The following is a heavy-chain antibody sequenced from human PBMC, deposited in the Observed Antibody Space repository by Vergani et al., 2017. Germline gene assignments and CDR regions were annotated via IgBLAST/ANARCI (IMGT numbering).Heavy chain of an antibody. CDR2: ISWNSGSI. CDR1: GFTFDDYG. V-gene: IGHV3-9*01. CDR3: AKASGGRAAPLIF. J-gene: IGHJ4*02. D-gene: IGHD6-6*01. Sequence: EVQLVESGGGLVQPGGSLRLSCAASGFTFDDYGMSWVRQAPGKGLEWVSGISWNSGSIGYADSVKGRFTISRDNAKNSLYLQMNSLRAEDTALYYCAKASGGRAAPLIFWGQGTLVTVSS.